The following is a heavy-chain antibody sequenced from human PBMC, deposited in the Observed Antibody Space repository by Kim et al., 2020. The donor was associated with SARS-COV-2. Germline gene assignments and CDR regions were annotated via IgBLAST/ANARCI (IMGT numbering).Heavy chain of an antibody. CDR1: GGSISSSSYY. CDR2: IYYSGST. CDR3: ARYETGYYRDDAFDI. Sequence: SETLSLTCTVSGGSISSSSYYWGWIRQPPGKGLEWIGSIYYSGSTYYNPSLKSRVTISVDTSKNQFSLKLSSVTAADTAVYYCARYETGYYRDDAFDIWGQGTMVTVSS. D-gene: IGHD3-9*01. J-gene: IGHJ3*02. V-gene: IGHV4-39*01.